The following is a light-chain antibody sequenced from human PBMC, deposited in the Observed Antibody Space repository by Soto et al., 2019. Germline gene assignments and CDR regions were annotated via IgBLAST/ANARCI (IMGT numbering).Light chain of an antibody. J-gene: IGKJ1*01. V-gene: IGKV3-15*01. CDR3: QQRRNWPPGT. Sequence: EIVMTQSPATLSVSPGERATLSCRASQSLSNKLAWYQQKPGQAPRLLIYGASTRATGIPARFSGSGSGTEFTLTISSLQSEDFAVYYCQQRRNWPPGTFGQGTKVDTK. CDR1: QSLSNK. CDR2: GAS.